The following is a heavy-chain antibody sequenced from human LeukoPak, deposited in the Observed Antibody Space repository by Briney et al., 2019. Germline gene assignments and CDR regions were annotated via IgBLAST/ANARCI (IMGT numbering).Heavy chain of an antibody. J-gene: IGHJ4*02. CDR2: IYYSGST. Sequence: SETLSLTCTVSGGSISSGGYYWSWIRQPPGKGLEWIGYIYYSGSTNYNPSLKSRVTISVDTSKNQFSLKLSSVTAADTAVYYCARRGSGSYYGTFDYWGQGTLVTVSS. CDR3: ARRGSGSYYGTFDY. D-gene: IGHD4-17*01. V-gene: IGHV4-61*08. CDR1: GGSISSGGYY.